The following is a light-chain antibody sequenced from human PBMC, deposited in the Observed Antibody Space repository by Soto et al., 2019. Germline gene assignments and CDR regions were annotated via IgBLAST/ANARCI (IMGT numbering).Light chain of an antibody. J-gene: IGKJ1*01. V-gene: IGKV1-39*01. Sequence: DIQMTQSPSSLSASVGDRVTITCRASQSISSYLNWYQQKPGKAPKLLIYAASSLQSGVPSRFSGSGSGTDFTLTISSLQPEGFATYYCQQSYRTPRTFGQGTKVEIK. CDR2: AAS. CDR3: QQSYRTPRT. CDR1: QSISSY.